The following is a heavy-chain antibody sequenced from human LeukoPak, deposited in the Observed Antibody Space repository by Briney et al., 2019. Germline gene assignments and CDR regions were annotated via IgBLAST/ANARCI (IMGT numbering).Heavy chain of an antibody. Sequence: PSETLPLTCTVSGDSISSSSYYWGWIRQPPGKGLEWIGSIYYSGSIYYNPSLKSRVTISIDTSKNQFSLRLTSVTAADTAVYSCARQRIAATDPKLNWFDPWGQGTLVTVSS. CDR1: GDSISSSSYY. V-gene: IGHV4-39*01. CDR3: ARQRIAATDPKLNWFDP. D-gene: IGHD6-13*01. J-gene: IGHJ5*02. CDR2: IYYSGSI.